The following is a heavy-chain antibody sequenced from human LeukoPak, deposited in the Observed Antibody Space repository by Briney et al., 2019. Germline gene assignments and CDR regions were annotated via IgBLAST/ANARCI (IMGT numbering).Heavy chain of an antibody. J-gene: IGHJ6*03. CDR1: GGTFSSYA. D-gene: IGHD3-10*01. CDR2: TSAHNDNT. CDR3: AREGFWQFESLDYYYYYMDV. Sequence: ASVKVSCKASGGTFSSYAISWVRQAPGQGLEWMGWTSAHNDNTNYAPKFQGRITMTTDTTTSTVYMELRSLRSDDTAVYYCAREGFWQFESLDYYYYYMDVWGKGTTVTVSS. V-gene: IGHV1-18*01.